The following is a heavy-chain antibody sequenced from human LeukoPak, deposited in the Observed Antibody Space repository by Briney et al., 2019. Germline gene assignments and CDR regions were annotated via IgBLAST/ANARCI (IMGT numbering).Heavy chain of an antibody. D-gene: IGHD2-15*01. Sequence: ASVKISCKASGYTFTGYYMHWVRQAPGQGLEWMGWINPNSGGTNYAQKFQGRVTMTRDTSISTAYMELSRLRSDDTAVYYCASNYCSGGSCYLPFDYWGQGTLVTVSS. CDR1: GYTFTGYY. CDR3: ASNYCSGGSCYLPFDY. CDR2: INPNSGGT. J-gene: IGHJ4*02. V-gene: IGHV1-2*02.